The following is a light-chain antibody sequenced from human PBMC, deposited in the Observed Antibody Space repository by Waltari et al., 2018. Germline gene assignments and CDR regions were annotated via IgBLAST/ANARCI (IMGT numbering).Light chain of an antibody. V-gene: IGLV2-14*01. CDR2: EVR. J-gene: IGLJ3*02. Sequence: QSALTQPASVSGSPGQSITISCTGTRRDLGAYHYVPWYQHLPGKAPKLIISEVRRRPSGVSNRFSGSKSGNMASLTISGLQAEDEADYYCNSYTTSSTWVFGGGTKLTVL. CDR1: RRDLGAYHY. CDR3: NSYTTSSTWV.